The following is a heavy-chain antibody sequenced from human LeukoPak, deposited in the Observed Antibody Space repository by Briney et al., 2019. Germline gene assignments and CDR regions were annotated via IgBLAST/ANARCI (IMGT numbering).Heavy chain of an antibody. CDR3: ARVLGDDFWSGYYSSYYYYMDV. J-gene: IGHJ6*03. D-gene: IGHD3-3*01. Sequence: PGGSLRLSCAASRFTFSSYSMNWVRQAPGKGLEWVSSISSSSSYIYYADSVKGRFTISRDNAKNSLYLQMNSLRAEDTAVYYCARVLGDDFWSGYYSSYYYYMDVWGKGTTVTVSS. CDR1: RFTFSSYS. CDR2: ISSSSSYI. V-gene: IGHV3-21*01.